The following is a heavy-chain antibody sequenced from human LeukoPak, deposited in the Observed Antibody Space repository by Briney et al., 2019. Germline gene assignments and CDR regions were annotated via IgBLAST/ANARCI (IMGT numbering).Heavy chain of an antibody. J-gene: IGHJ4*02. D-gene: IGHD1-26*01. CDR2: INPNSGGT. Sequence: ASVKVSCKASGYTFTGYYMHWVRQAPGQGLERMRQINPNSGGTNYAQKFQGRVTMTMDTSISTAYMELSRLRTNDTAMYDCARGLMRDITVGARFDYWGQGALVTVSS. CDR3: ARGLMRDITVGARFDY. CDR1: GYTFTGYY. V-gene: IGHV1-2*06.